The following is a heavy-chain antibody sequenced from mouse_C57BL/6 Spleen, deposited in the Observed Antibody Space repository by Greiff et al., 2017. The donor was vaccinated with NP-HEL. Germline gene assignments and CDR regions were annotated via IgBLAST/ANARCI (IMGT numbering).Heavy chain of an antibody. D-gene: IGHD1-1*01. CDR1: GYAFSSSW. J-gene: IGHJ4*01. CDR2: IYPGDGDT. CDR3: ARREDYYGSSYDAMDY. Sequence: QVQLQQSGPELVKPGASVKISCKASGYAFSSSWMNWVKQRPGKGLEWIGRIYPGDGDTNYNGKFKGKATLTADKSSSTAYRQLSSLTSEDSAVYFCARREDYYGSSYDAMDYWGQGTSVTVSS. V-gene: IGHV1-82*01.